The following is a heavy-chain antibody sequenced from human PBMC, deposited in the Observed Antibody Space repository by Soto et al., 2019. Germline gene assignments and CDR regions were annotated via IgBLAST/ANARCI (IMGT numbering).Heavy chain of an antibody. Sequence: QVQLQESGPGLVKPSQTLSLTCSVSGGSISSGYYYWSWIRQHPGKGLEWIGYIYYGGTTYYNPSIKRPVTIPLDTSKNQFPLNLTSVTAADTAVYYCARAERSSSTWGLFDTWGQGTLVTVSS. J-gene: IGHJ5*02. CDR1: GGSISSGYYY. V-gene: IGHV4-31*01. CDR3: ARAERSSSTWGLFDT. D-gene: IGHD6-13*01. CDR2: IYYGGTT.